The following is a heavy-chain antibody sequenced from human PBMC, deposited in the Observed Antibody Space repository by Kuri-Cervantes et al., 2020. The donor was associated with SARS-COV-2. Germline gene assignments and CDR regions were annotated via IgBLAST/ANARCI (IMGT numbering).Heavy chain of an antibody. Sequence: GGSLRLSCAASGFTFSSDSMNWVRQAPGKGLEWVSSISGSSSYIYYADSVKDRFTISRDNATNSLYLQMNSLRAEDTAVYYCARARDYAIWNGYSDDYYYYYGMDVWGQGTTVTVSS. D-gene: IGHD3-3*01. CDR3: ARARDYAIWNGYSDDYYYYYGMDV. CDR1: GFTFSSDS. V-gene: IGHV3-21*03. CDR2: ISGSSSYI. J-gene: IGHJ6*02.